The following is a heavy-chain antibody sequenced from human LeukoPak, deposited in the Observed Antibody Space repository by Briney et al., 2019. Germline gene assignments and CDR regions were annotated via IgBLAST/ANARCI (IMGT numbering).Heavy chain of an antibody. J-gene: IGHJ5*02. V-gene: IGHV1-3*01. D-gene: IGHD1-26*01. Sequence: RASVKVSCKASGYTFTSYAMHWVRQAPGQRLEWMGWINAGNGNTKYSQKFQGKVTITRDTSASTAYMELSSLRSEDTAVFYCARERAVGATTSWFDPWGQGTLVTVSS. CDR1: GYTFTSYA. CDR3: ARERAVGATTSWFDP. CDR2: INAGNGNT.